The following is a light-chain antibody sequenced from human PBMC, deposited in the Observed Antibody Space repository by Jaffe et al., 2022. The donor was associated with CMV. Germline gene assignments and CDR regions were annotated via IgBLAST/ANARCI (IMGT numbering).Light chain of an antibody. CDR3: QQSNNWWT. CDR2: EAS. J-gene: IGKJ1*01. CDR1: QSISRD. Sequence: IVLTQSPATLSVPPGERATLSCRASQSISRDLAWYQQRPGQAPRLLIYEASIRAAGVPARFSGSGSGTDFTLIISSLQSEDVAVYYCQQSNNWWTFGQGTKVELK. V-gene: IGKV3-15*01.